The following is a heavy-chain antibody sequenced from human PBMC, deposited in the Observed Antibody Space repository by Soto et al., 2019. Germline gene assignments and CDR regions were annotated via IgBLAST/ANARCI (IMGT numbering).Heavy chain of an antibody. CDR3: AMSPRRGFWPPRDF. Sequence: GGSLRLSCAASGFTFSSHAVNWVRQAPGKGLEWVSAISDRGGSTFYADSVQGRFTISRDNSKNTLFLQINNLRVGDTPVYYCAMSPRRGFWPPRDFWGQGSLVTVSS. CDR2: ISDRGGST. J-gene: IGHJ4*02. CDR1: GFTFSSHA. V-gene: IGHV3-23*01.